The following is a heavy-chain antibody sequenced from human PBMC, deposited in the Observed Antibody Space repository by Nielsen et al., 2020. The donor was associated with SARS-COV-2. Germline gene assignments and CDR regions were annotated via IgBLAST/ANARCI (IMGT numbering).Heavy chain of an antibody. CDR3: ATFRDAFDI. Sequence: GGSLRLSCAASGFTFSSYAMSWVRQAPGKGLEWVSVIYSGGSSTYYADSVKGRFTISRDNSKNTLYLQMNSLRAEDTAVYYCATFRDAFDIWGQGTMVTVSS. D-gene: IGHD2/OR15-2a*01. CDR1: GFTFSSYA. CDR2: IYSGGSST. V-gene: IGHV3-23*03. J-gene: IGHJ3*02.